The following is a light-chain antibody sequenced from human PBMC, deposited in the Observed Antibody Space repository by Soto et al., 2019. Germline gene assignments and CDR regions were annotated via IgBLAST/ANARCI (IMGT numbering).Light chain of an antibody. V-gene: IGKV3-11*01. CDR1: QSISSY. J-gene: IGKJ4*01. CDR2: DAS. Sequence: TQSPSTLSAFVGDRVTITCRASQSISSYLAWYQQKPGQAPRLLIYDASNRATGIPARFSGSGSGTDFTLTISSLEPEDFAVYYCQQRSNWPRLTFGGGTKVDIK. CDR3: QQRSNWPRLT.